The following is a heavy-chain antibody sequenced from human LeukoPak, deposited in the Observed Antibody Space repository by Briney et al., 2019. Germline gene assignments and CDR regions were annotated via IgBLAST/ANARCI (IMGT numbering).Heavy chain of an antibody. D-gene: IGHD2-2*02. Sequence: GGSLRLSCAASGFTFSKYWMQWVRQAPGKGLVWVSRINSDGSGPTHADSVKGRFTISRDNAKNTLYLQMNSLRAEDTAVYYCASAYARGYTYTYGSWGQGTLVTVSS. CDR2: INSDGSGP. CDR1: GFTFSKYW. CDR3: ASAYARGYTYTYGS. V-gene: IGHV3-74*01. J-gene: IGHJ4*02.